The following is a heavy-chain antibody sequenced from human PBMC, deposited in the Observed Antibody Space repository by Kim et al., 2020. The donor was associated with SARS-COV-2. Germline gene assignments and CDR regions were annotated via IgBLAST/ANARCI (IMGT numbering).Heavy chain of an antibody. V-gene: IGHV1-46*01. Sequence: ASVKVSCKASGYTFTTYHIHWVRQAPGQGLEWMGIINPNGGNTNYAQKFRGRLTITGDTSTNTVYMELSSLRSEDTAGYYCARRIAYCGGDCYSLGYWGQGLWSPSP. J-gene: IGHJ4*02. CDR2: INPNGGNT. CDR3: ARRIAYCGGDCYSLGY. D-gene: IGHD2-21*02. CDR1: GYTFTTYH.